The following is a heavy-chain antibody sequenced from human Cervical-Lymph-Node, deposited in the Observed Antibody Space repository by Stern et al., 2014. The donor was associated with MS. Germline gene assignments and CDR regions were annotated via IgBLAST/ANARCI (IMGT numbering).Heavy chain of an antibody. D-gene: IGHD3-16*01. CDR3: GGNAAFDV. CDR1: GFTFSKAW. Sequence: EVQLVQSGGGLVTPGGSLRLSCAASGFTFSKAWMSWVRQAPGKGLEWVGRIVSKTDGGTTLYAAPVKGRFTISRDDSKNTLYLHMNSLETEDTALYFCGGNAAFDVWGQGTMVTVSS. CDR2: IVSKTDGGTT. V-gene: IGHV3-15*04. J-gene: IGHJ3*01.